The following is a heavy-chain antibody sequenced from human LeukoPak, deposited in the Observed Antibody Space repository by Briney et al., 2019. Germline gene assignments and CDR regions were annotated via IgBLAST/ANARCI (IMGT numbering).Heavy chain of an antibody. J-gene: IGHJ3*01. D-gene: IGHD3-16*01. Sequence: PSETLSFTCSVSGDSTTSYYWSWIRQSPGKGLEWLGLIYKSGDVNYHPSFRSRLFMSVDRSKTQVSLRLRSVTAADTAVYYCASGKYFYDDAGSVNRASRTALDLWARGTMVIVSS. CDR2: IYKSGDV. CDR3: ASGKYFYDDAGSVNRASRTALDL. V-gene: IGHV4-59*01. CDR1: GDSTTSYY.